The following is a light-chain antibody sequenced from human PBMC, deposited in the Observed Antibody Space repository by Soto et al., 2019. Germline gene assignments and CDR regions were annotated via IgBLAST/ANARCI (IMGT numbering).Light chain of an antibody. J-gene: IGKJ1*01. Sequence: DIQMTQSPSTLSASIGDRVTITCRASQTINNWLAWYQQKPGKAPNLLIYHASNLETGVPSRFSGSAFGTEFTLTVSSLQPDDFATYYCQHYNSYPWTFGQWTK. CDR2: HAS. CDR3: QHYNSYPWT. V-gene: IGKV1-5*01. CDR1: QTINNW.